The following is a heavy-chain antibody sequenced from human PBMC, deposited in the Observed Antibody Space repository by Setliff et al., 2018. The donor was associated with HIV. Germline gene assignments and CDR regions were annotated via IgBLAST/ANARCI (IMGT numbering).Heavy chain of an antibody. Sequence: ASVKVSCKASGGTFSSYSITWVRQAPGQGLEWMGGIIPIFNTANYAQKFQGRVTITADESTSTAYMELSSLGSEDTAVYYCARGAGGYCSGGSCYFGFGLALWGQGTTVTVSS. CDR1: GGTFSSYS. V-gene: IGHV1-69*13. D-gene: IGHD2-15*01. CDR3: ARGAGGYCSGGSCYFGFGLAL. CDR2: IIPIFNTA. J-gene: IGHJ6*02.